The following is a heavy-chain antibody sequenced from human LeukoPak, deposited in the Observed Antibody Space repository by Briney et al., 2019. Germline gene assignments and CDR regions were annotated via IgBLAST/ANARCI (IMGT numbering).Heavy chain of an antibody. V-gene: IGHV3-7*01. Sequence: GALRLSCAASGFTFSSYWMSWVRQAPGKGLEWVANIKQDGSEKYYVDSVKGRFTISRDNAKNSLYLQMKSLRAEETAVYYCAKGMTTVTTGVWGSFYYYYGMDVWGQGTTVTVSS. CDR2: IKQDGSEK. D-gene: IGHD4-17*01. CDR1: GFTFSSYW. J-gene: IGHJ6*02. CDR3: AKGMTTVTTGVWGSFYYYYGMDV.